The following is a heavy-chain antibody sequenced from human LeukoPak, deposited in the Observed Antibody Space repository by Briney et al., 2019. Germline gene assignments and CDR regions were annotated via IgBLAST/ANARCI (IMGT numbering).Heavy chain of an antibody. Sequence: GGSLRLSCAASGFTFSSYNMNWVRQAPGKGLEWVSSISSSSSYIYYAASVKGRFTISRDNAKNSLYLQMISLRAEDTAVYYCARDLSVGAKPDLGFDYWGQGTLVTVSS. CDR2: ISSSSSYI. D-gene: IGHD1-26*01. J-gene: IGHJ4*02. V-gene: IGHV3-21*01. CDR3: ARDLSVGAKPDLGFDY. CDR1: GFTFSSYN.